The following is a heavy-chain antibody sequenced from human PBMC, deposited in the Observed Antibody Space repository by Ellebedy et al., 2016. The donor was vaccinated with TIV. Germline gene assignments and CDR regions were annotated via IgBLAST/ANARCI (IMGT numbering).Heavy chain of an antibody. V-gene: IGHV3-48*02. CDR2: ISSSSSTI. D-gene: IGHD3-22*01. CDR3: ASTHLDYYDSSGYLAFDY. Sequence: GESLKISXAASGFTFSSYSMNWVRQAPGKGLEWVSYISSSSSTIYYADSVKGRFTISRDNAKNSLYLQMNSLRDEDTAVYYCASTHLDYYDSSGYLAFDYWGQGTLVTVSS. J-gene: IGHJ4*02. CDR1: GFTFSSYS.